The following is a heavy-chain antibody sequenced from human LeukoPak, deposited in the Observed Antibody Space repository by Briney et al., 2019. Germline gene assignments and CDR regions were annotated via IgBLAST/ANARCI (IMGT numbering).Heavy chain of an antibody. V-gene: IGHV3-30*18. J-gene: IGHJ4*02. D-gene: IGHD6-19*01. CDR3: AKDRYSSGWYSDFYY. Sequence: GGSLRLSCAASGFTFSNYAMHWVRQAPGKGLEWVAVISDDGSNKYYGDSVKGRFTISRDNSKNTVYLQMNSLRAEDTAVYYCAKDRYSSGWYSDFYYWGQGTLVTVSS. CDR2: ISDDGSNK. CDR1: GFTFSNYA.